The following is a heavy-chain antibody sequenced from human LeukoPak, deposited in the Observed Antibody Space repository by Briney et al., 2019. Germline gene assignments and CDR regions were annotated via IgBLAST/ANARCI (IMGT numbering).Heavy chain of an antibody. V-gene: IGHV4-4*02. J-gene: IGHJ4*02. CDR3: ARDPKGSSGWYSEPFDY. D-gene: IGHD6-19*01. Sequence: SETLSLTCAVSGGPISSSNWWSWVRQPPGKGLEWIGEIYHSGSTNYNPSLKSRVTISVDTSKNQFSLKLSSVTAADTAVYYCARDPKGSSGWYSEPFDYWGQGTLVTVSS. CDR1: GGPISSSNW. CDR2: IYHSGST.